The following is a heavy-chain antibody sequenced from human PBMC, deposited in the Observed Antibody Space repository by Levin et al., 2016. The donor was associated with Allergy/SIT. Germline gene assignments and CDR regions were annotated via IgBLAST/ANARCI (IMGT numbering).Heavy chain of an antibody. D-gene: IGHD2-15*01. CDR2: IGTSGNT. CDR3: ARGSLGGFDP. V-gene: IGHV3-13*04. Sequence: GESLKISCVASGFTFSLYDMYWVRQATGKGLEWVSTIGTSGNTYFPASVKGRFTVSRENAKNSLFLQMNSLRAGDTAVYYCARGSLGGFDPWGQGTLVTVSS. J-gene: IGHJ5*02. CDR1: GFTFSLYD.